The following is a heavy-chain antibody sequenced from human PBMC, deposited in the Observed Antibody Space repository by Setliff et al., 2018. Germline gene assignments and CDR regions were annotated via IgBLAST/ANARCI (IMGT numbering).Heavy chain of an antibody. CDR1: GYSISSSYN. J-gene: IGHJ3*02. D-gene: IGHD2-2*01. CDR3: ARRYCSSTSCHNGDAFDI. Sequence: KPSETLSLTCAVSGYSISSSYNWGWIRQPPGKGLEWIGSFSHGGNTYYNPSLKSRVTISVDTSKNQFSLKLSSVTATDAAVYYCARRYCSSTSCHNGDAFDIWGQGTMVTVSS. V-gene: IGHV4-38-2*01. CDR2: FSHGGNT.